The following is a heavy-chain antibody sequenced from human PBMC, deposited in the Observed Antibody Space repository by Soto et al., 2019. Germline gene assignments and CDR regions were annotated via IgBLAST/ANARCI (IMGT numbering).Heavy chain of an antibody. CDR3: AKDFKVSGSHYGTLNYYYGMDV. J-gene: IGHJ6*02. V-gene: IGHV3-23*01. Sequence: EVLLLESGGGLVQPGGSLRLSCVGSGFTFSSYAMSWVRQAPGKGLEWVAGISGSGDKTFNADSVKGRFTISRDNSKNTLFLQMNSLRAEDTAVYYCAKDFKVSGSHYGTLNYYYGMDVWGQGTTVTVSS. CDR1: GFTFSSYA. D-gene: IGHD3-10*01. CDR2: ISGSGDKT.